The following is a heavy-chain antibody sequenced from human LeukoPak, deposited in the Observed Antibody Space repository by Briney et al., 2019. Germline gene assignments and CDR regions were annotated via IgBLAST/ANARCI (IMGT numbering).Heavy chain of an antibody. J-gene: IGHJ4*02. CDR1: GGTFSSYA. Sequence: SVKVSCKASGGTFSSYAISWVRQAPGQGLEWMGRIIPILGIANYAQKFQGRVTITADKSTSTAYMELSRLTSDDTAVYYCAGLSGYDPYYFDYWGQGTLVAVSS. CDR2: IIPILGIA. V-gene: IGHV1-69*04. CDR3: AGLSGYDPYYFDY. D-gene: IGHD5-12*01.